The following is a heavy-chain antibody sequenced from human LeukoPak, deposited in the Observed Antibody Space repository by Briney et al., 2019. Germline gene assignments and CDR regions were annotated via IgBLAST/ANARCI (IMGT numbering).Heavy chain of an antibody. Sequence: GGSLRLSCAASGFTFSSYAMSWVRQAPGKGLEWVSAISGSAGSTYYADSVKGRFTISRDNSKNTLYLQMNSLRAEDTAVYYCARDPRYCSGGSCINWFDPWGQGTLVTVSS. V-gene: IGHV3-23*01. CDR1: GFTFSSYA. CDR2: ISGSAGST. CDR3: ARDPRYCSGGSCINWFDP. D-gene: IGHD2-15*01. J-gene: IGHJ5*02.